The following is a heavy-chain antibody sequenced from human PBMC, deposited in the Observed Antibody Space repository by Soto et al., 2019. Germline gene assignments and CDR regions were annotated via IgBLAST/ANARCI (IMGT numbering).Heavy chain of an antibody. V-gene: IGHV4-30-4*01. Sequence: QVQLQESGPGLVKPSQTLSLTCTVSGGSITSGDYYWSWIRQPPGKGLEWIGYISYSGTTYYNPSLKRRLTISVGTSKNQFSLNLNSVTAADTAVYYCSRTNYDYVWGSYRFDYWGQGALVTVSS. D-gene: IGHD3-16*02. CDR1: GGSITSGDYY. CDR3: SRTNYDYVWGSYRFDY. J-gene: IGHJ4*02. CDR2: ISYSGTT.